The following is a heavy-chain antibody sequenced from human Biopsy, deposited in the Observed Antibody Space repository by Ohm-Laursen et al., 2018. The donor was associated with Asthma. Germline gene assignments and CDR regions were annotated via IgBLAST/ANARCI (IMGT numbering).Heavy chain of an antibody. Sequence: SLRLSCAAFGFTFDDFAMHWVRQAPGEGLEWVASVSWNSRDIAYADSVTGRFTISRDNSKNSLHLEMNSLRAEDTAVYFCAGFVQAEEGVFWGQGARVTVSS. CDR2: VSWNSRDI. J-gene: IGHJ4*02. V-gene: IGHV3-9*01. CDR1: GFTFDDFA. D-gene: IGHD2-15*01. CDR3: AGFVQAEEGVF.